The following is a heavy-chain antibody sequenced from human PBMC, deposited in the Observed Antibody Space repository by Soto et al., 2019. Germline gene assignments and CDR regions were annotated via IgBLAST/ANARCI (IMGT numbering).Heavy chain of an antibody. Sequence: EVQLVESGGGLVQPGGTLRLSCAASGFTFSNNDMHWVRQAAGEGLEWVSGIGRAGDTYYADSVRGRITTSRDNAKNSVYLQMNSLRAGDTGVYFCARLSSTWTYFDYWGQGTLVTVSS. J-gene: IGHJ4*02. CDR3: ARLSSTWTYFDY. CDR1: GFTFSNND. D-gene: IGHD6-13*01. CDR2: IGRAGDT. V-gene: IGHV3-13*01.